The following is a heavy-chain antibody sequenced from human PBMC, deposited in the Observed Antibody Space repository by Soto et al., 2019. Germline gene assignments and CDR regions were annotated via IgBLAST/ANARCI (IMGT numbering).Heavy chain of an antibody. J-gene: IGHJ6*02. CDR3: ATKTRSTSGMDV. D-gene: IGHD4-17*01. V-gene: IGHV1-24*01. Sequence: WASVKVSCKVSGYTLTELSMHWVRQAPGKGLEWMGGFDPEDGETIYAQKFQGRVTMTEDTSTDTAYMELSSLRSEDTAVYYCATKTRSTSGMDVWGQGTTVTVSS. CDR2: FDPEDGET. CDR1: GYTLTELS.